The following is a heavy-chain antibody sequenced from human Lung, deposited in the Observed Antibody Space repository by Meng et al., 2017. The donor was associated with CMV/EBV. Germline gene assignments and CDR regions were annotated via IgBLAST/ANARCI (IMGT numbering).Heavy chain of an antibody. Sequence: GESLKISCAASGFTFDDYTMHWVRQAPGKGLEWVSLISWDGGSTYYADSVKGRFTISRDNSKNSLYLQMNSLRTEDTALYYCAKDHSDFWSGPFDYWGQGTLVXVSS. V-gene: IGHV3-43*01. CDR2: ISWDGGST. CDR3: AKDHSDFWSGPFDY. J-gene: IGHJ4*02. CDR1: GFTFDDYT. D-gene: IGHD3-3*01.